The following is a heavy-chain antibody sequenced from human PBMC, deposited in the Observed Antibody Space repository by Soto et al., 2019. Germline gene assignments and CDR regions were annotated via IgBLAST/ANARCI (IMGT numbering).Heavy chain of an antibody. CDR3: ARVYYDYIWGIYPLVY. Sequence: EVQLVESGGGLVQPGGSLRLSCAASGFTFSSHWMSLVRQAPGKGLEWLASIKPDGSEKHYVDSVKCRFTISRDNAKNSLYLQMNSLRVEDTAVYYCARVYYDYIWGIYPLVYLGQSTLVTVSS. J-gene: IGHJ4*02. CDR1: GFTFSSHW. D-gene: IGHD3-16*02. CDR2: IKPDGSEK. V-gene: IGHV3-7*01.